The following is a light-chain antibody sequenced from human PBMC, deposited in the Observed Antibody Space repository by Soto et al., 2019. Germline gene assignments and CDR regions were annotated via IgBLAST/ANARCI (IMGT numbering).Light chain of an antibody. CDR1: QGISSY. J-gene: IGKJ4*01. CDR2: ATS. V-gene: IGKV1-9*01. Sequence: DIQLTQSPSFLSASVGDRVTITCRASQGISSYLAWYQQKPGKAPKLLMYATSTLQSGVPSRFSGSGSGTEFTLTISSLQPGDFATYYWQQLNSYPLTFGGGTKVEIK. CDR3: QQLNSYPLT.